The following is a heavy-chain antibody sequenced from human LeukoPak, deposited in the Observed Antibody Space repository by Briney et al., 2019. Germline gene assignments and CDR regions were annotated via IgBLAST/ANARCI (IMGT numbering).Heavy chain of an antibody. CDR2: ISVSGDTT. D-gene: IGHD3-22*01. Sequence: PGGSLRLSCAASGFTFSSYAMSWVRQAPGKGLEWVSTISVSGDTTYYADSVKGRFTISRDNSKNTLYLQMDSLRAEDTAVYYCATLNTYYYDNSGYFDYWGQGTLVTVSS. CDR1: GFTFSSYA. J-gene: IGHJ4*02. V-gene: IGHV3-23*01. CDR3: ATLNTYYYDNSGYFDY.